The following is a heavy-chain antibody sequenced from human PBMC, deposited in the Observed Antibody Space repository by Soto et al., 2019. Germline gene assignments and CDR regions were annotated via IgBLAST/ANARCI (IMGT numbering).Heavy chain of an antibody. D-gene: IGHD3-16*01. CDR1: GYTFSDFD. CDR3: ARGNPFNYAGFDV. Sequence: QAHLEQSGAEVKTPGASVKVSCKASGYTFSDFDINWLRQAAGQGPEWMGWMNGKSGDTFFAPRFQGKFNMTWDTSLSTAYMEVGSLTSDDTAMYYCARGNPFNYAGFDVWGQGTTVAVSS. CDR2: MNGKSGDT. J-gene: IGHJ6*02. V-gene: IGHV1-8*01.